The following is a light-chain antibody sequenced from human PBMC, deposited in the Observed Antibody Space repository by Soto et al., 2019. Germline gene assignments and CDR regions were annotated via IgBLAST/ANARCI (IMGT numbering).Light chain of an antibody. V-gene: IGKV1-39*01. CDR1: QILNNR. J-gene: IGKJ2*01. CDR2: GAF. CDR3: QQSYFTLYS. Sequence: DIQMTQSPSTLSASVGDRVTITCRASQILNNRLSWYQQKPGKAPNLLISGAFNLQSGVPSRFSGSGSGTDFTRTLSSLQPEDSATYYCQQSYFTLYSFGQGTRLEIK.